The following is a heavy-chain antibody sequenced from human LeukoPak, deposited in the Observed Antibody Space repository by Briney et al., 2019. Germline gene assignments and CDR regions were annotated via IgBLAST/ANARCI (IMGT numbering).Heavy chain of an antibody. V-gene: IGHV4-34*01. CDR3: ARGSIAVTEAFDI. D-gene: IGHD6-19*01. CDR2: INHSGRT. CDR1: GGSFSGYY. Sequence: SETLSLTCAVSGGSFSGYYWTWIRQPPGKGLEWIGEINHSGRTKYNPSLKSRVTLSADMSKNQFSLKLSSVTAADTAVYYCARGSIAVTEAFDIWGQGTMVTVSS. J-gene: IGHJ3*02.